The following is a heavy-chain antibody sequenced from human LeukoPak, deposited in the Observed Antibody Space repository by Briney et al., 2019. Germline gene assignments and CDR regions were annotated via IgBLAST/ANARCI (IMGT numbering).Heavy chain of an antibody. J-gene: IGHJ4*02. D-gene: IGHD1-14*01. CDR1: GFTFDDYG. CDR3: AKDVVAASTGFFDY. V-gene: IGHV3-20*04. CDR2: INWNGGST. Sequence: GGSLRLSCAASGFTFDDYGMSWVRQAPGKGLEWVSGINWNGGSTGYADSVKGRFTISRDNAKNSLYLQMNSLRAEDMALYYCAKDVVAASTGFFDYWGQGTLVTVSS.